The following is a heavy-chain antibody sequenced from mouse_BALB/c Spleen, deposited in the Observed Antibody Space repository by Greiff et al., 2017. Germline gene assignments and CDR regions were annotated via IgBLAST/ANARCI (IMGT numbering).Heavy chain of an antibody. J-gene: IGHJ4*01. Sequence: EVQLQQSGAELVRPGALVKLSCKASGFNINDYYMHWVKQRPEQGLEWIGWIDPENGNTIYDPKFQGKASITADTSSNTAYLQLSSLTSEDTAVYYCARGDGNYGAMDYWGQGTSVTVSS. D-gene: IGHD2-1*01. CDR1: GFNINDYY. CDR2: IDPENGNT. V-gene: IGHV14-1*02. CDR3: ARGDGNYGAMDY.